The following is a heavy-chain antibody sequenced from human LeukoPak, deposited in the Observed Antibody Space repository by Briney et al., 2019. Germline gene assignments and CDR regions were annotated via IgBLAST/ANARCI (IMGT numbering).Heavy chain of an antibody. Sequence: ASVKVSYKASGYTFTGYYMHWVRQAPGHGPEWMGWINPNSGDTNYAQKLQGRVTMTRDTSISAAYMELSSLRSDDTAVYYCARGRDGYHKYWGQGTLVTVSS. CDR1: GYTFTGYY. J-gene: IGHJ4*02. CDR2: INPNSGDT. CDR3: ARGRDGYHKY. V-gene: IGHV1-2*02. D-gene: IGHD5-24*01.